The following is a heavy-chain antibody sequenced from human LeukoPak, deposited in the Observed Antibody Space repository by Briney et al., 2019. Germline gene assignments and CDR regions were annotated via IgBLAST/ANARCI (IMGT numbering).Heavy chain of an antibody. J-gene: IGHJ4*02. CDR1: GFTFSSYG. CDR3: AKDWYSTGPFDY. CDR2: ISYDGSNK. D-gene: IGHD6-19*01. V-gene: IGHV3-30*18. Sequence: TGGYLRLSCAASGFTFSSYGMHWVRQAPGKGLEWVAVISYDGSNKYYADSVKGRFTISRDNSKNTLYLQMNSLRAEDTAVYYCAKDWYSTGPFDYWGQGTLVTVSS.